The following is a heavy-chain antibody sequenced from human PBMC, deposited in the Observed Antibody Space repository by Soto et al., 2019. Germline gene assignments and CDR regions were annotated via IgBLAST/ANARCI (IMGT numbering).Heavy chain of an antibody. Sequence: QVQLVQSGAEVKKPGASVKVSCKASGYTFTSYGISWVRQAPGQGLEWMGWISAYNGNTNYAQKLQGRVTMTTDTSTSSADMELRSLRSDDTAVYYFARDQRRVAMVTDYYYGMDVWGQGTTVTVSS. J-gene: IGHJ6*02. V-gene: IGHV1-18*01. CDR2: ISAYNGNT. CDR3: ARDQRRVAMVTDYYYGMDV. CDR1: GYTFTSYG. D-gene: IGHD5-18*01.